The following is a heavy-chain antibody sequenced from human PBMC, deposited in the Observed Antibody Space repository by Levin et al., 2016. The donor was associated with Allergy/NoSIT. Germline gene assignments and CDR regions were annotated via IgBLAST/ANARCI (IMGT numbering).Heavy chain of an antibody. V-gene: IGHV4-59*01. D-gene: IGHD6-6*01. J-gene: IGHJ3*02. CDR2: VYNAGST. CDR3: ARYDSSAAFDI. Sequence: WIRQPPGKGLEWIGYVYNAGSTNYNPSLKSRVSIPVDTSRSQFSLKLTSVTAADTALYYCARYDSSAAFDIWGHGTMVTVSS.